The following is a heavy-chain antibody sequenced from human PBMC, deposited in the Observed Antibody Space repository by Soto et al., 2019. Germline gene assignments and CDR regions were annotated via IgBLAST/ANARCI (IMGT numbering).Heavy chain of an antibody. Sequence: SETLSLTCSVSGASISSFNWNWVRQPARKGPEWVGRLNIAGTINYNPSLKSRITMSMDTSKNQISLHLRSVTAADTAIYYCARDRGEYTSSWFWYFSHWGHGTLVTVSS. D-gene: IGHD6-13*01. CDR3: ARDRGEYTSSWFWYFSH. CDR2: LNIAGTI. J-gene: IGHJ2*01. CDR1: GASISSFN. V-gene: IGHV4-4*07.